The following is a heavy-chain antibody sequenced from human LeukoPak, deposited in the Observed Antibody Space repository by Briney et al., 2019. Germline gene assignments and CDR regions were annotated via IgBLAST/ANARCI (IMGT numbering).Heavy chain of an antibody. D-gene: IGHD3-22*01. Sequence: SSETLSLTCTVSGGSISSYYWSWIRQPPGKGLEWIGYIYYSGSTNYNPSLKSRVTISVDTSKNQFSLKLSSVTAADTAVYYCARAEALYDNSGYYEDYWGQGTLVTVSS. CDR1: GGSISSYY. V-gene: IGHV4-59*08. CDR3: ARAEALYDNSGYYEDY. J-gene: IGHJ4*02. CDR2: IYYSGST.